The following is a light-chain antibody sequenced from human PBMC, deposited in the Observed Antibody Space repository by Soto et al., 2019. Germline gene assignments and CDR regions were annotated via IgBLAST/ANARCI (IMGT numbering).Light chain of an antibody. CDR3: QQYGSSPYT. CDR2: GAS. V-gene: IGKV3-20*01. J-gene: IGKJ2*01. CDR1: QSVGNNH. Sequence: EMVLTQSPGTLSLSPGERGTLSCRASQSVGNNHLAWYQQKLGQAPRLLIYGASSRPTGIPDRFSGSGSGTDFTITISRLEPEDFAVYYCQQYGSSPYTFGQGTKLEIK.